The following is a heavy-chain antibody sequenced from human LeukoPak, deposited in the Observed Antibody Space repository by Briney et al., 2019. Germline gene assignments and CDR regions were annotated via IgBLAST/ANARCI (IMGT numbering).Heavy chain of an antibody. V-gene: IGHV4-31*03. Sequence: SETLSLTCTVSGGSISSGGYYWSWIRQHPGKGLEWIGYIYYSGSTYYNPSLKSRVTISVDTSKNQFSLKLSSVTAADTAVHYCASGPDDSLIFDPWGQGTLVTVSS. CDR1: GGSISSGGYY. CDR3: ASGPDDSLIFDP. J-gene: IGHJ5*02. CDR2: IYYSGST. D-gene: IGHD3-22*01.